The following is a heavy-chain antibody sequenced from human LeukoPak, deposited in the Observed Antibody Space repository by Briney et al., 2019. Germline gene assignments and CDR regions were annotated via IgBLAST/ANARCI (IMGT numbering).Heavy chain of an antibody. CDR3: ARRYYHGSGGSFDY. D-gene: IGHD3-10*01. Sequence: GESLKISCKGSGYSFTSYWIGWVRQMPGKGLECMGIIYPGDSNTRYCPSFQGQVTISADKSISTAYLQWSSLKASDTAMYYCARRYYHGSGGSFDYWGQGTLVGVSS. CDR1: GYSFTSYW. CDR2: IYPGDSNT. J-gene: IGHJ4*02. V-gene: IGHV5-51*01.